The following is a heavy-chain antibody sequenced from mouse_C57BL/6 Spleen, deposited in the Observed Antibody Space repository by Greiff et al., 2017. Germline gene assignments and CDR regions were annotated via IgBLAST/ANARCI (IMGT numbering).Heavy chain of an antibody. D-gene: IGHD1-1*01. J-gene: IGHJ4*01. Sequence: VQLQQSGAELVRPGASVKLSCTASGFNIKDAYMHWVQQRPEQGLEWIGWIDPENGDTEYASKFQGQATITADTSSNTAYLQLSSLTSEDTAVYYCTTWGTTVVADAMDYWGQGTSVTVSS. CDR2: IDPENGDT. V-gene: IGHV14-4*01. CDR3: TTWGTTVVADAMDY. CDR1: GFNIKDAY.